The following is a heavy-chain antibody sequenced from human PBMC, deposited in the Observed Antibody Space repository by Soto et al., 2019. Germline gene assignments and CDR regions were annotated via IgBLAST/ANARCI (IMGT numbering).Heavy chain of an antibody. CDR3: ARPGTYSSSSGGLGYFDY. D-gene: IGHD6-6*01. CDR2: IYYSGST. V-gene: IGHV4-39*01. Sequence: SETLSLTCTVSGGSISSSSYYWGWIRQPPGKGLEWIGSIYYSGSTYYNPSLKSRVTISVDTSKNQFSLKLSSVTAADTAVYYCARPGTYSSSSGGLGYFDYWGQGTLVTVSS. CDR1: GGSISSSSYY. J-gene: IGHJ4*02.